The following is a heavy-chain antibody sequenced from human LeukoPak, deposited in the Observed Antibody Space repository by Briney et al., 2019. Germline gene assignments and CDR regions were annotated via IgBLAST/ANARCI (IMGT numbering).Heavy chain of an antibody. J-gene: IGHJ4*02. D-gene: IGHD4-17*01. Sequence: SETLSLTCAVYGGSFSGYYWSWVRQPPGKGLEWIGEINHSGSTNYNPSLKSRVTISVDTSQNQFSLKLSSVTAADTAVYYCAKDRGMTTVTTDYWGQGTLVTVSS. CDR1: GGSFSGYY. CDR2: INHSGST. CDR3: AKDRGMTTVTTDY. V-gene: IGHV4-34*01.